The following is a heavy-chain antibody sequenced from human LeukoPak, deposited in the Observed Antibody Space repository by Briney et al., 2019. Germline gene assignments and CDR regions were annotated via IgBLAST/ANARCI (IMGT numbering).Heavy chain of an antibody. V-gene: IGHV1-8*01. CDR1: GYTFTSYY. J-gene: IGHJ5*02. CDR2: INPNSWKT. CDR3: AVEMATINWFDR. Sequence: ASVKVSCTASGYTFTSYYINWVRQAAGRGLEWMGLINPNSWKTGYAQNFQDTGTMTRNTSIHAAYMEANRLRSNDPAVSYWAVEMATINWFDRWREGSLVSV. D-gene: IGHD5-24*01.